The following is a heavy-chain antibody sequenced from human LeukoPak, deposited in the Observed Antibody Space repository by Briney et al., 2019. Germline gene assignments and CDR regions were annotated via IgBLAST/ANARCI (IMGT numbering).Heavy chain of an antibody. V-gene: IGHV1-69*06. CDR3: AREKVMVLGGTDAFDI. Sequence: SVKVSCKASGGTFSSYVINCVRQAPGQGREWRGGIIPNFGTANYAQKFQGRVTITADKSTSTAYMELSSLRSEDTAVYYCAREKVMVLGGTDAFDIWGQGTMVIVSS. D-gene: IGHD2-8*01. CDR1: GGTFSSYV. CDR2: IIPNFGTA. J-gene: IGHJ3*02.